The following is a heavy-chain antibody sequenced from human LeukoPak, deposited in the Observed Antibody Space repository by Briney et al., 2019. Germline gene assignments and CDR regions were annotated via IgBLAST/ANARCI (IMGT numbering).Heavy chain of an antibody. D-gene: IGHD1-26*01. CDR1: GGSISSYY. V-gene: IGHV4-59*01. J-gene: IGHJ5*02. CDR3: ARAGSYYAWFDP. Sequence: SETLSLTCTVSGGSISSYYWSWIRQPPGKGLEWIGYIYYSGSTNYNPSLKSRVTISVDTSKNQFSLKLSSVTAADTAVYYCARAGSYYAWFDPWGQGTLVTVPS. CDR2: IYYSGST.